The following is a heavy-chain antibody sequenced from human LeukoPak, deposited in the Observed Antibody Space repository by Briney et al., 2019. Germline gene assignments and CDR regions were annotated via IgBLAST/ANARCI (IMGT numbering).Heavy chain of an antibody. J-gene: IGHJ5*02. CDR1: GGSISSGGYY. Sequence: KPSQTLSLTCTVSGGSISSGGYYWSWIRQPPGKGLEWIGEINHSGSTNYNPSLKSRVTISVDTSRNQFSLKLSSVTAADTAVYYCARLGHRSGGVAANWFDPWGQGTLVTVSS. CDR2: INHSGST. CDR3: ARLGHRSGGVAANWFDP. D-gene: IGHD6-19*01. V-gene: IGHV4-30-2*01.